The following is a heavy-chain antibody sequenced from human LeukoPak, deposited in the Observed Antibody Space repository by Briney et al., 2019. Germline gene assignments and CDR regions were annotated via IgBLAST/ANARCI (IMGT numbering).Heavy chain of an antibody. CDR2: INPSGGGT. CDR1: GYTFTSYY. CDR3: ARNGVGSGSYEPASYYYYMDV. J-gene: IGHJ6*03. Sequence: GASVKVSCKASGYTFTSYYIHWARQAPGQGLEWMGIINPSGGGTTYAQKFQGRVTMTRDTSTTTVHMELSSLRSEDTAVYHCARNGVGSGSYEPASYYYYMDVWGKGTTVTVSS. D-gene: IGHD3-10*01. V-gene: IGHV1-46*01.